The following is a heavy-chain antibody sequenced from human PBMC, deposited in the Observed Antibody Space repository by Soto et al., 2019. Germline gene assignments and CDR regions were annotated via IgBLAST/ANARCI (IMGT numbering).Heavy chain of an antibody. CDR3: ARGLSDYTTKCYVPSDS. CDR2: IYHSGST. CDR1: GYSISSGYY. J-gene: IGHJ4*02. D-gene: IGHD4-4*01. Sequence: SETLSLTCAVSGYSISSGYYWGWIRQPPGKGLEWIGSIYHSGSTYYNPSLKSRVTISIDTSKNQFSLRLSSVTATDTAVYYCARGLSDYTTKCYVPSDSWGQGTLVTVSS. V-gene: IGHV4-38-2*01.